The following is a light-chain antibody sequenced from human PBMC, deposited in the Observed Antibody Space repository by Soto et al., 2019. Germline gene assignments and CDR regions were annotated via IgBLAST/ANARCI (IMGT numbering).Light chain of an antibody. Sequence: EIVLTQSPGTLSLSPGERATLSCRASQSVRSNFLAWYQQKPGQAPRLLIYGASNRATGIPDRFSGSGSGTDFTLTITRLEPEDFEMYYCQRYDSFRTFGQGTKVDIK. CDR2: GAS. CDR3: QRYDSFRT. J-gene: IGKJ1*01. V-gene: IGKV3-20*01. CDR1: QSVRSNF.